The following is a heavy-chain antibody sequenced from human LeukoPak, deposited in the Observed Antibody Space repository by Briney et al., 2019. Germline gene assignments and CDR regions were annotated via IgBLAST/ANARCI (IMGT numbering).Heavy chain of an antibody. J-gene: IGHJ3*02. V-gene: IGHV3-30*03. Sequence: PGGSLRPSCAPSGFTFSSFGVQWVRQAAGKGREWVAVISYDGSNKYYADSVKGRFTISRDNSKNTLYLQMTSLRAEDTAVYYCQRMVVIPVRGAFDIWGQGTMVTVSS. CDR1: GFTFSSFG. D-gene: IGHD3-22*01. CDR3: QRMVVIPVRGAFDI. CDR2: ISYDGSNK.